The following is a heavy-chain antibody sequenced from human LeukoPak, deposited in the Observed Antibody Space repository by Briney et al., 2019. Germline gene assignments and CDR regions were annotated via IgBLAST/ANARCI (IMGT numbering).Heavy chain of an antibody. D-gene: IGHD2-2*01. CDR3: ARVLGYCSSTSWCWFDP. V-gene: IGHV3-48*01. Sequence: GGSLRLSCAASGFTFSSYSMNWVRQAPGKGLEWVSYISSSSSTIYYADSVKGRFTISRDNAKNSLYLQMNSLRAEGTAVYYCARVLGYCSSTSWCWFDPWGQGTLVTVSS. CDR1: GFTFSSYS. CDR2: ISSSSSTI. J-gene: IGHJ5*02.